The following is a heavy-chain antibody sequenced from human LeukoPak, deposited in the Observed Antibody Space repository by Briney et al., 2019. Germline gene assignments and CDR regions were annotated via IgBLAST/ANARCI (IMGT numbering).Heavy chain of an antibody. CDR1: GYTFTSYY. CDR3: ARGGVPTAPAPGFDY. D-gene: IGHD3-16*01. Sequence: ASLKVSCKASGYTFTSYYMDWVRQAPRQGLEWMGLINPLSGSTSYAQKFQGRVTMTTDTSTSTVYMELSSLRSEDTAVYYCARGGVPTAPAPGFDYWGQGTLVTVSS. CDR2: INPLSGST. V-gene: IGHV1-46*01. J-gene: IGHJ4*02.